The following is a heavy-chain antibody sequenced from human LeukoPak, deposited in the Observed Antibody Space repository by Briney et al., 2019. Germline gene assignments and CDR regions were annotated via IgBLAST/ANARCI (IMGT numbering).Heavy chain of an antibody. V-gene: IGHV3-23*01. CDR2: ISGSGGST. D-gene: IGHD3-10*01. CDR3: AKDFKVRIAQIHYYYGMDV. CDR1: GFTFSSYA. J-gene: IGHJ6*02. Sequence: GGSLRLSCAASGFTFSSYAMSWVRQAPGKGLEWVSAISGSGGSTYYADSVKGRFTISRDNSKNTLYLQMNSLRAEDTAVYYCAKDFKVRIAQIHYYYGMDVWGQGTTVTVSS.